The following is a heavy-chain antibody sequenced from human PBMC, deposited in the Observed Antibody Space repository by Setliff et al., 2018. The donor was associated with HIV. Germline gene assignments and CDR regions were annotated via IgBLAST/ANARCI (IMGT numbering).Heavy chain of an antibody. J-gene: IGHJ4*02. CDR1: GASFIRSRYY. D-gene: IGHD6-19*01. CDR2: VYTTGSA. V-gene: IGHV4-61*09. Sequence: SETLSLTCTVSGASFIRSRYYWSWIRQPAGKGLEWIGHVYTTGSASYNPSLESRVTILEALSKNQFSRNLDSVTAADTAVYFCAIALAGGSGWNYFDLWGPGTLVTVSS. CDR3: AIALAGGSGWNYFDL.